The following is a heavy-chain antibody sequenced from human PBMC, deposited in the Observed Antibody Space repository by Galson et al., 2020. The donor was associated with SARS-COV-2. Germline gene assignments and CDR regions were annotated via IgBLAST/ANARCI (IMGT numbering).Heavy chain of an antibody. D-gene: IGHD3-16*01. CDR1: GGSISTTSYF. Sequence: SETLSLTCTVSGGSISTTSYFWGWIRQPPGKGLEWIGTIYYSGTTYYNPSLRSRVTISVDTSRNQFSLKLNSVTAADTAVYYCARHGMADTLGVAYWGQGTQVTVSS. J-gene: IGHJ4*02. CDR3: ARHGMADTLGVAY. V-gene: IGHV4-39*01. CDR2: IYYSGTT.